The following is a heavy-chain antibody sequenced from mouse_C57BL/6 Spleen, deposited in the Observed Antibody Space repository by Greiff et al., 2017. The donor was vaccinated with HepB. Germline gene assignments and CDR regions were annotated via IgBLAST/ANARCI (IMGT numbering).Heavy chain of an antibody. V-gene: IGHV3-6*01. D-gene: IGHD1-1*01. J-gene: IGHJ2*01. CDR2: ISYDGSN. Sequence: EVKLMESGPGLVKPSQSLSLTCSVTGYSITSGYYWNWIRQFPGNKLEWMGYISYDGSNNYNPSLKNRISITRDTSKNQFFLKLNSVTTEDTATYYCARSYYYGSFDYWGQGTTLTVSS. CDR1: GYSITSGYY. CDR3: ARSYYYGSFDY.